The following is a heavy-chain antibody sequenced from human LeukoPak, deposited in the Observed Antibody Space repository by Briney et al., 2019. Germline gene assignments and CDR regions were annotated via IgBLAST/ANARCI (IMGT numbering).Heavy chain of an antibody. V-gene: IGHV3-33*01. J-gene: IGHJ5*02. Sequence: GGSLRLSCAASGFTFSSYGMHWLRQAPGQGLEWVAVIWYDGSNKYYADSVKGRFIISRDNSKNPLYLQMNSLRAEDTAVYYCARDKAAAGTYWFDPWGQGTLVTVSS. CDR2: IWYDGSNK. D-gene: IGHD6-13*01. CDR3: ARDKAAAGTYWFDP. CDR1: GFTFSSYG.